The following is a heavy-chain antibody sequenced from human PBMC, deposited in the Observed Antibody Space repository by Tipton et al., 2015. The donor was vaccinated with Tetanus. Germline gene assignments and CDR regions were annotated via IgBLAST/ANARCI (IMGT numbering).Heavy chain of an antibody. D-gene: IGHD6-19*01. V-gene: IGHV3-30*18. Sequence: AVSGFRFNTNGMHWIRQAPGKGLEWVAVISFDGNMKYYGDSVKGRFTISRDNSKNTVYLEMNSLRGEDTAVYYCAKDRSSSVFDNWGQGTLVTVSS. CDR1: GFRFNTNG. CDR3: AKDRSSSVFDN. CDR2: ISFDGNMK. J-gene: IGHJ4*02.